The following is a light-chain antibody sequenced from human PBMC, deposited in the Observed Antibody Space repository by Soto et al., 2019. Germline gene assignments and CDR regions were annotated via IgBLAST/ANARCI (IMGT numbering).Light chain of an antibody. Sequence: EIVLTQSPATLSLSLGERATLSCRASQSVSIFLAWYQHKPGQAPRLLIYDASHRATGIPARFSGSGSGTDFTLTISSLEPEDFAVYYCQHSSNWYPVTFGGGTKVEIK. CDR1: QSVSIF. CDR3: QHSSNWYPVT. CDR2: DAS. J-gene: IGKJ4*01. V-gene: IGKV3-11*01.